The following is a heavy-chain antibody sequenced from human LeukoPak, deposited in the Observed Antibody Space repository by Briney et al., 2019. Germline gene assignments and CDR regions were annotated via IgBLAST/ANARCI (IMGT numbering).Heavy chain of an antibody. D-gene: IGHD2-15*01. CDR1: GYTFTSYG. CDR3: ARDTLLGYCSGGSCYSEDY. Sequence: ASVKVSFKASGYTFTSYGISWVRQAPGQGLEWMGWISAYNGNTNYAQKLQGRVTMTTDTSTSTAYMELRSLRSDDTAVYYCARDTLLGYCSGGSCYSEDYWGQGTLVTVSS. V-gene: IGHV1-18*01. CDR2: ISAYNGNT. J-gene: IGHJ4*02.